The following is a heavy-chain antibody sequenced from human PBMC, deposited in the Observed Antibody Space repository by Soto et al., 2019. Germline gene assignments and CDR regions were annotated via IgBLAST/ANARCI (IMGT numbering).Heavy chain of an antibody. CDR2: ILVGGST. CDR3: AKATAPSGGAFDI. CDR1: GFICSSYD. Sequence: PWGSLRLSCAASGFICSSYDMSWVRQAPGKGLEWVSTILVGGSTHYEDSVTGRFTISRDTSKNTVFLQMNSLTAGDTAVYYCAKATAPSGGAFDICGQGTMVTVSS. D-gene: IGHD1-1*01. J-gene: IGHJ3*02. V-gene: IGHV3-23*01.